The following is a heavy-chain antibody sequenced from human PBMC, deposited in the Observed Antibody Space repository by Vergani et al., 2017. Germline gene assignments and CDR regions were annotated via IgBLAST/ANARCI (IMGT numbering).Heavy chain of an antibody. J-gene: IGHJ6*04. CDR3: ATNRRFYCSSTSCHTLGYYHYCMDV. D-gene: IGHD2-2*02. Sequence: QVQLQQWGAGLLKPSETLSLTCAVYGGSFSGYYWSWIRPPPGKGLEWIGEINHSGITNYNPSLKGRVTITVDTSKNQFSLKLSSVTAADTAVYYCATNRRFYCSSTSCHTLGYYHYCMDVWSEGTTVTVSS. CDR1: GGSFSGYY. CDR2: INHSGIT. V-gene: IGHV4-34*01.